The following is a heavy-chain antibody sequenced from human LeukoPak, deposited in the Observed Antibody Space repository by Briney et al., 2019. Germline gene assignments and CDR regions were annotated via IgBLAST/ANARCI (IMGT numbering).Heavy chain of an antibody. J-gene: IGHJ3*02. CDR1: RGSIGSHY. CDR2: IYYSGST. V-gene: IGHV4-59*05. D-gene: IGHD3-10*01. CDR3: ARRELLSTPDAFDI. Sequence: SETLSLTCTFSRGSIGSHYWRWIRQPPGKGLEWIGSIYYSGSTYYNPSLKSRVTISVDTSKNQFSLKVSTVTAADTAVYYCARRELLSTPDAFDIWGQGTMVTVSS.